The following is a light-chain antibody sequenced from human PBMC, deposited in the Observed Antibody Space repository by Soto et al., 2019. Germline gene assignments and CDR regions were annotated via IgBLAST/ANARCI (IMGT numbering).Light chain of an antibody. Sequence: QSALTQPRSVSGSPGQAVTISCTGTSSDIGAYNYVFWYQQYPGKSPKLIIYDVFKRPSGVPARFSASKSGNTASLTITGLQTEDEADYYCSSYAGSNNLVFGGGTKLTVL. CDR1: SSDIGAYNY. V-gene: IGLV2-11*01. J-gene: IGLJ2*01. CDR3: SSYAGSNNLV. CDR2: DVF.